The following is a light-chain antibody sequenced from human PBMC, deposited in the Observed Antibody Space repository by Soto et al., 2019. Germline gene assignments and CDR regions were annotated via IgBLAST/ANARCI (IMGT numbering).Light chain of an antibody. V-gene: IGKV1-39*01. Sequence: IQMTQSPSSLSVSVGDRVTITCRASQDIRNDLGWYQQKPGKAPKLLIYGTSNLQSGVPSRFSGSGSGTDFTLTISSLQPEDFATYYCQQSYSTPETFGPGTKVDIK. J-gene: IGKJ3*01. CDR1: QDIRND. CDR2: GTS. CDR3: QQSYSTPET.